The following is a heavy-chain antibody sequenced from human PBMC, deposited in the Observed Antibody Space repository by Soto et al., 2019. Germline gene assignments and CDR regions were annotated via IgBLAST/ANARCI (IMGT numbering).Heavy chain of an antibody. CDR1: GFTFSTYW. D-gene: IGHD3-10*01. CDR3: ARGGNNSGTSSFDY. V-gene: IGHV3-74*01. J-gene: IGHJ4*02. Sequence: GGSLRLSCVASGFTFSTYWMHWVRQAPGKGLVWVSRINTDGSTTNYADSVNGRFTISRDNAKNTLYLQMNSLRAEDTAVYYCARGGNNSGTSSFDYWGKGTXVTVSS. CDR2: INTDGSTT.